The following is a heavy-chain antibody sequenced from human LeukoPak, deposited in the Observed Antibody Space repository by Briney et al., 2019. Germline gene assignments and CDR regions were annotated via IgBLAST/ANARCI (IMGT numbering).Heavy chain of an antibody. J-gene: IGHJ4*02. Sequence: PSGTLSLTCAVSGGSISSSNWWSWVRQPPGKGLEWIGEIYHSGSTNYNPSLKSRVTISVDKSKNQFSLKLSSVTAADTAVYYCARDLSYADTIFGVVIIPADYWGQGTLVTVSS. CDR2: IYHSGST. D-gene: IGHD3-3*01. CDR3: ARDLSYADTIFGVVIIPADY. V-gene: IGHV4-4*02. CDR1: GGSISSSNW.